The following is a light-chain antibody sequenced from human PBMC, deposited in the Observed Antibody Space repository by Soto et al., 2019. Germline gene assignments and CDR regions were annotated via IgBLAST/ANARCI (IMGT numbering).Light chain of an antibody. J-gene: IGKJ1*01. CDR3: QQYNNWPPWT. Sequence: ELVMTQSPATLSVSPGERATLSCRASQSISSDLAWYQQKPGQAPRLLIYGASTRASDIPARFSGSGSGTEFTLTISSLQCGDFAVYSCQQYNNWPPWTFGQGTKVEFK. CDR2: GAS. V-gene: IGKV3D-15*01. CDR1: QSISSD.